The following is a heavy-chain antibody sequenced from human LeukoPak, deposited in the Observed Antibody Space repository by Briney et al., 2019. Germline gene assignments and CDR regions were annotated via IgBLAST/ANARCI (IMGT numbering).Heavy chain of an antibody. J-gene: IGHJ3*02. CDR2: IWYEGNNK. D-gene: IGHD3-22*01. CDR3: ARGWGSSVYASAFDI. Sequence: GGSLRLSCAASGFTFSSYGMHWVRQAPGKGLEWVALIWYEGNNKKYADSVKGRITISRDNSKNTLYLEMNSLRADDTAVYYCARGWGSSVYASAFDIWGQGTMVTISS. CDR1: GFTFSSYG. V-gene: IGHV3-33*01.